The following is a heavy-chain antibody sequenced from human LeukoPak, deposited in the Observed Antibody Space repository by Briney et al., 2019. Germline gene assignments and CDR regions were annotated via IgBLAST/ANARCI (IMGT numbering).Heavy chain of an antibody. D-gene: IGHD6-13*01. Sequence: ETLSLTCTVSGGSISSSSYYWGWIRQPPGKGLEWIGSIYYSESTYYNPSLKSRVTISVDTSKNQFSLKLSSVTAADTAVYYCARRTTAAWVENWFDPWGQGTLVTVSS. CDR3: ARRTTAAWVENWFDP. CDR1: GGSISSSSYY. J-gene: IGHJ5*02. V-gene: IGHV4-39*01. CDR2: IYYSEST.